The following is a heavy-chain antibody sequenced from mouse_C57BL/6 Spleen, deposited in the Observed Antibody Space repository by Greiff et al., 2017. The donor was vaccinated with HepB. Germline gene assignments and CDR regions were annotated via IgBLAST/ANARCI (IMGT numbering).Heavy chain of an antibody. J-gene: IGHJ2*01. CDR2: IDPSDSYT. Sequence: QVHVKQPGAELVRPGTSVKLSCKASGYTFTSYWMHWVKQRPGQGLEWIGVIDPSDSYTNYNQKFKGKATLTVDTSSSTAYMQLSSLTSEDSAVYYCARERNGYPDYWGQGTTLTVSS. D-gene: IGHD2-2*01. CDR1: GYTFTSYW. CDR3: ARERNGYPDY. V-gene: IGHV1-59*01.